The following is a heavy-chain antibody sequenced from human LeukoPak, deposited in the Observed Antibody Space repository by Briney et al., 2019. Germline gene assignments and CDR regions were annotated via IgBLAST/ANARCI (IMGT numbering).Heavy chain of an antibody. Sequence: GGSLRLSCAASGFTFTNYAMTWVRQAPGRGLEWVSSISASGLMTYYADSVKGRFTVSRDNSKNSLYLQMSSLTAADTAVYYCAKDRSIGTYYTFDHWGQGTLVTVSS. CDR2: ISASGLMT. D-gene: IGHD1-26*01. V-gene: IGHV3-23*01. CDR1: GFTFTNYA. J-gene: IGHJ4*02. CDR3: AKDRSIGTYYTFDH.